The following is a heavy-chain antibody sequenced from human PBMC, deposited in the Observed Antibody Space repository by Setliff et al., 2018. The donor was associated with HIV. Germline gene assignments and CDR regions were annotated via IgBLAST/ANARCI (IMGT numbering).Heavy chain of an antibody. CDR1: GSSFSSVYH. CDR3: ARLYYYGSGNYNDAFDI. CDR2: IFHSGGT. V-gene: IGHV4-38-2*01. J-gene: IGHJ3*02. D-gene: IGHD3-10*01. Sequence: SETLSLTCAFSGSSFSSVYHWAWTRQPPGKGLECIGTIFHSGGTYYNPSLKSRVTISVDTSKHQFSLRLSSVTAADTAVYYCARLYYYGSGNYNDAFDIWGQGTMVTVAS.